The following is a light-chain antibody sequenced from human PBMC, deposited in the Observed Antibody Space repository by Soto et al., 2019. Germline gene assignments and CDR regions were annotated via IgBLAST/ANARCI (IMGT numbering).Light chain of an antibody. V-gene: IGKV3-20*01. CDR2: GAS. CDR1: QIVSTNY. Sequence: EIVLTQSPGTLSLSPGERATLSCRTSQIVSTNYLAWYQQKPGQAPRLLIYGASNRATGIPDRFSGSGSGTDFILTINSLRPEDFATYYCQQYYSYPPTFGQGTKLEIK. J-gene: IGKJ2*01. CDR3: QQYYSYPPT.